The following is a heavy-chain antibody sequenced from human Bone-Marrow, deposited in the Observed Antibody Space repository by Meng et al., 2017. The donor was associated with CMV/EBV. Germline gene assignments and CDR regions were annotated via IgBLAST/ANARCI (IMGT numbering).Heavy chain of an antibody. D-gene: IGHD4-11*01. CDR2: INPNSGGT. CDR1: GYTFTGYY. CDR3: ARDWDYSNGPFDY. Sequence: ASVKVSCKASGYTFTGYYMHWVRQAPGQGLEWMGWINPNSGGTNYAQKFQGRVTMTRDTSISKAYMELSRLRSDDTAVYYCARDWDYSNGPFDYWGQGTLVTVSS. J-gene: IGHJ4*02. V-gene: IGHV1-2*02.